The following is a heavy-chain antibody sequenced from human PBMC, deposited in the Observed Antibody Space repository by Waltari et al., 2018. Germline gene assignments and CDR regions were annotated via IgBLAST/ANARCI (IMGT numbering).Heavy chain of an antibody. Sequence: QVQLQESGPGLVKPSETLSLTCTVSGGSISSHYWSWIRQPPGKGLEWIGYIYYSGSTNYNPSLKSRVTISVDTSKNQFSLKLSSVTAADTAVYYCARTTTLKSLDYWGQGTLVTVSS. J-gene: IGHJ4*02. CDR2: IYYSGST. V-gene: IGHV4-59*11. D-gene: IGHD1-1*01. CDR1: GGSISSHY. CDR3: ARTTTLKSLDY.